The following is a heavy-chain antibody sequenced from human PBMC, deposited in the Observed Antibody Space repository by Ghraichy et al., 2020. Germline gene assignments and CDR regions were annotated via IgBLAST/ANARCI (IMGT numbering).Heavy chain of an antibody. D-gene: IGHD6-6*01. CDR1: GGSISSYY. J-gene: IGHJ6*02. CDR2: IYYSGST. Sequence: SETLSLTCTVSGGSISSYYWSWIRQPPGKGLEWIGYIYYSGSTNYNPSLKSRVTISVDTSKNQFSLKLSSVTAADTAVYYCARRWESIAARPGSEGGMDVWGQGTTVTVSS. CDR3: ARRWESIAARPGSEGGMDV. V-gene: IGHV4-59*08.